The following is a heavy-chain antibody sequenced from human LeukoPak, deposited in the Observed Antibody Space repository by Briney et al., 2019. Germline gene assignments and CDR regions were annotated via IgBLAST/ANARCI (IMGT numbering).Heavy chain of an antibody. V-gene: IGHV1-18*01. D-gene: IGHD3-22*01. CDR3: ARGHRTAAYDSSGSDY. Sequence: ASVKVSCKACGYTFTSYGISWVRQAPGQGLEWMGWISAYNGNTKYAQKFQGRVTMTTDTSTSTAYMELRSLRSDDTAVYYCARGHRTAAYDSSGSDYWGQGTLVTVSS. J-gene: IGHJ4*02. CDR1: GYTFTSYG. CDR2: ISAYNGNT.